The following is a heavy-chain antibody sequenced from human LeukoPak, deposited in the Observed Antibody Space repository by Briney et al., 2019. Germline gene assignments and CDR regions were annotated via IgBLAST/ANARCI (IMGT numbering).Heavy chain of an antibody. CDR1: GYSFTSYW. D-gene: IGHD6-19*01. Sequence: GESLKISRKGSGYSFTSYWIGWVRQMPGKGLEWMGIINPRDSDTRYSPSFQGQVTISADKSISTTYLQWSSLRASDTAMYYCASIAVDAIYWGQGTLVTVSS. CDR2: INPRDSDT. J-gene: IGHJ4*02. V-gene: IGHV5-51*01. CDR3: ASIAVDAIY.